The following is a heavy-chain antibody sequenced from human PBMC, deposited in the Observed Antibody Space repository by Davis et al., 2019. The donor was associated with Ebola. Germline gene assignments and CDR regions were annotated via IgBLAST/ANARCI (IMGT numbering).Heavy chain of an antibody. J-gene: IGHJ1*01. CDR2: ISGSGGST. D-gene: IGHD3-3*01. Sequence: GESLKISCAASGFTFSSYAMSWVRQAPGKGLEWVSAISGSGGSTYYADSVKGRFTISRDNSKNTLYLQMNSLRAEDTAVYYCAKDARYVLRFLEWGGPAEYFQHWGQGTLVTVSS. V-gene: IGHV3-23*01. CDR1: GFTFSSYA. CDR3: AKDARYVLRFLEWGGPAEYFQH.